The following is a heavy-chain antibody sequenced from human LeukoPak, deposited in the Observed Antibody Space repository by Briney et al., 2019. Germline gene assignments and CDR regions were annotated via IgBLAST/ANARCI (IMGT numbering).Heavy chain of an antibody. J-gene: IGHJ4*02. V-gene: IGHV3-48*03. D-gene: IGHD1-26*01. CDR1: GFTFSSYE. CDR2: ISSSGSTI. Sequence: GGSLRLSCAASGFTFSSYEMNWVRQAPGKGLEWVSYISSSGSTIYYADSVKGRFTISRDNAKNSLYLQMNSLRAEDTAVYYCAKEYSGTFSPFPSYFDCWGQGTLVTVSS. CDR3: AKEYSGTFSPFPSYFDC.